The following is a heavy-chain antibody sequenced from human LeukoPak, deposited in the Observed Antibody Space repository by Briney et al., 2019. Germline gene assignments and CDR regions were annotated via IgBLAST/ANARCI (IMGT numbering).Heavy chain of an antibody. J-gene: IGHJ4*02. CDR3: ARDAHSGYSLNFDS. CDR1: GDSVSSNSAA. CDR2: TYYRSKWYN. Sequence: SQTLSLTCAISGDSVSSNSAAWNWIRQSPSRGLEWLGRTYYRSKWYNDYAVSVKSRMTINPDTSKNQFSLQLNSAISAETTVYYCARDAHSGYSLNFDSWGQGTLVTVSS. V-gene: IGHV6-1*01. D-gene: IGHD5-12*01.